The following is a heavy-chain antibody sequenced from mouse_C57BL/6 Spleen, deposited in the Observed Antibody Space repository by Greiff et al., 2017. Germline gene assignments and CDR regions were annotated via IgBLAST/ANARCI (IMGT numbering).Heavy chain of an antibody. CDR1: GFTFSDYY. CDR3: ARDGSSFYWYFDV. V-gene: IGHV5-16*01. Sequence: EVKVVESEGGLVQPGSSMKLSCTASGFTFSDYYMAWVRQVPEKGLEWVANINYDGSSTYYLDSLKSRFIFSRDNAKNILYLQMSSLKSEDTATYYCARDGSSFYWYFDVWGTGTTVTVSS. CDR2: INYDGSST. J-gene: IGHJ1*03. D-gene: IGHD1-1*01.